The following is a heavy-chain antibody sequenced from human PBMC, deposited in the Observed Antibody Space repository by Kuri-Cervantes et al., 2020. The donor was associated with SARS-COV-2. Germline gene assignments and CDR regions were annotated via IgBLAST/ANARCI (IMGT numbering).Heavy chain of an antibody. V-gene: IGHV1-2*06. Sequence: ASVNVSFKATGYTLTGYYMHWVRLAPGQGLEWIGRINPNSGGTNYAQKLQGRVNVTRDTSISTAYMEPSRLRSDDTAVYYCAQLQFGDYYDSSGYPDAFDIWGQGTMVTVSS. CDR1: GYTLTGYY. D-gene: IGHD3-22*01. CDR3: AQLQFGDYYDSSGYPDAFDI. CDR2: INPNSGGT. J-gene: IGHJ3*02.